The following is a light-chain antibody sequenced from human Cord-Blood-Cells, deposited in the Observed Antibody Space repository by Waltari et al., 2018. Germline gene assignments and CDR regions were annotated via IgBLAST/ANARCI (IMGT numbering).Light chain of an antibody. J-gene: IGLJ3*02. CDR2: RNN. CDR3: AAWDDSLNGWV. CDR1: SSNIGSNT. V-gene: IGLV1-44*01. Sequence: QSVLTQPPSPSGTPGQRVTISCSGSSSNIGSNTVNWYQQLPGPAPKLLIYRNNQRPSGVPDRFSGSKSGTSASLAISGLQAEDEADYYCAAWDDSLNGWVFGGGTKLTVL.